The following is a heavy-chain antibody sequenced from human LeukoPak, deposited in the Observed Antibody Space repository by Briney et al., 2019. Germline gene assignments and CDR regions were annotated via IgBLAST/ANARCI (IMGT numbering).Heavy chain of an antibody. D-gene: IGHD3-3*01. V-gene: IGHV3-33*01. J-gene: IGHJ3*02. Sequence: GGSLRLSCAASGFTFSSYGMHWVRQAPGKGLEWVAVIWYDGSNKYYADSVKGRFTISRDNSKNTLYLQMNSLKTEDTAVYYCARRLLVHDGFDIWGQGTMVTVSS. CDR1: GFTFSSYG. CDR2: IWYDGSNK. CDR3: ARRLLVHDGFDI.